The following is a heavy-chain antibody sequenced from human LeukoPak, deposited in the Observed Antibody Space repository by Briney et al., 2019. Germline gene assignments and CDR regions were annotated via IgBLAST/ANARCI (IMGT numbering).Heavy chain of an antibody. Sequence: GGSLRLSCAASGFTFGSYWIHWVRQAPGKGLVWVSRINSDGSSTIYADSVKGRFTISRDNSKNTVYLQMNSLRAEDTAVYYCAKDRYSSGWYSDFDYWGQGTLVTVSS. CDR2: INSDGSST. CDR1: GFTFGSYW. D-gene: IGHD6-19*01. J-gene: IGHJ4*02. CDR3: AKDRYSSGWYSDFDY. V-gene: IGHV3-74*01.